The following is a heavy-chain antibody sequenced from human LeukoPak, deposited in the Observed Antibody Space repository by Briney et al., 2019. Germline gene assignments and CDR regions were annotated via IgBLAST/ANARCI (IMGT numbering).Heavy chain of an antibody. CDR1: GGSFSGYY. J-gene: IGHJ5*02. V-gene: IGHV4-34*01. CDR2: INHSGST. Sequence: SETLCLTCAVSGGSFSGYYWSWIRQAPGKGLEWIGEINHSGSTNYNPSLKSRVTISVDTSKNQFSLKLSSVTAADTAVYYCARGRFDPWGQGTLVTVSS. CDR3: ARGRFDP.